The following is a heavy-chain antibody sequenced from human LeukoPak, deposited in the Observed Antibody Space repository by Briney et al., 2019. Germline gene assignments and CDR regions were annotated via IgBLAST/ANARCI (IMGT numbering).Heavy chain of an antibody. Sequence: SVKVSCKASGGTFSSYAISWVRQAPGQGLEWMGGIIPIFGTANYAQKFQGRVTITADESTSTAYMELSSLRSEDTAVYYCARTDSSGYYISSSFDYWGQGTLVTVSS. CDR3: ARTDSSGYYISSSFDY. CDR2: IIPIFGTA. V-gene: IGHV1-69*13. CDR1: GGTFSSYA. J-gene: IGHJ4*02. D-gene: IGHD3-22*01.